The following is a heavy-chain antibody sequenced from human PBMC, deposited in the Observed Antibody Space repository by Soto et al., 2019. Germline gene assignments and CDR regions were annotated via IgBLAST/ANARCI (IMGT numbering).Heavy chain of an antibody. J-gene: IGHJ6*01. CDR3: AIDRGAYGMDV. V-gene: IGHV1-18*01. CDR2: ISAYNGNT. Sequence: QVQLVQSGAEVKKPGASVKVSCKASGYTFTSYGISWVRQAPGQGLEWMGWISAYNGNTNYAQKLQGRVTMTTDTSTSTAYRERRILISDDTAVYYCAIDRGAYGMDVWGQGTTGTGSS. CDR1: GYTFTSYG.